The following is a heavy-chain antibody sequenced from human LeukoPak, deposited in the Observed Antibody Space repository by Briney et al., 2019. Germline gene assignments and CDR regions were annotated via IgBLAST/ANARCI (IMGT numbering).Heavy chain of an antibody. V-gene: IGHV4-39*07. J-gene: IGHJ3*02. CDR3: AVPDLGGDDAFDI. D-gene: IGHD3-16*01. Sequence: PSETLSLTCTVSGGSISSSSYYWGWIRQPPGKGLEWIGSIYYSGSTYYNPSLKSRVTISVDTSKNQFSLKLSSVTAADTAVYYCAVPDLGGDDAFDIWGQGTMVTVSS. CDR2: IYYSGST. CDR1: GGSISSSSYY.